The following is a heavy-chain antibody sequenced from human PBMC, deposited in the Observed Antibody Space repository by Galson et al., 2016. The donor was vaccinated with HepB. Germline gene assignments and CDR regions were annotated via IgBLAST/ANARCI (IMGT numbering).Heavy chain of an antibody. J-gene: IGHJ4*03. Sequence: PALVTPPQTLTLTCTFSGFSLSTNGVGVGWIRQPPGKALQWLALIYWDDDKRYSPSLKSRLTITEDTSENQVVLTVTNMDPVDTATYYRAHKRPGDSSYDYWGQGTTVTVSS. CDR3: AHKRPGDSSYDY. CDR1: GFSLSTNGVG. V-gene: IGHV2-5*02. D-gene: IGHD6-6*01. CDR2: IYWDDDK.